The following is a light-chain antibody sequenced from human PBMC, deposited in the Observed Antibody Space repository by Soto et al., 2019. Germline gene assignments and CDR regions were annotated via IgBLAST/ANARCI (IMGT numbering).Light chain of an antibody. J-gene: IGKJ1*01. V-gene: IGKV1-39*01. CDR3: QHSYMMPWT. Sequence: DIQMTQSPSSLSASVGDRVTITCRASQSISTYLNWYRQKSGKAPELLIYSASTLQTGVPSRFSGSGSGTDFSLTISSLQPEDFATYYCQHSYMMPWTFGQGTKVEVK. CDR2: SAS. CDR1: QSISTY.